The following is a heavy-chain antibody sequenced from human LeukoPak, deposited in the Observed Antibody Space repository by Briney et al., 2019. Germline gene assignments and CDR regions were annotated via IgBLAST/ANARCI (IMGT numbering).Heavy chain of an antibody. J-gene: IGHJ6*03. CDR1: GVAISSYY. Sequence: SETLSLTCTVSGVAISSYYWSWIRQPAGQGLEWIGGIYTSGRTNYNPSLQSRVTISVYKSKNQFSLTLSSVPAAAPAAYSCARDFRGYYYMDVWGKGTTVTVSS. V-gene: IGHV4-4*07. CDR3: ARDFRGYYYMDV. CDR2: IYTSGRT.